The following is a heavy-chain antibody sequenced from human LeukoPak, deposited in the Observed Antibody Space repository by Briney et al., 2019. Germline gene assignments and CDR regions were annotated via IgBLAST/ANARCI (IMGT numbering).Heavy chain of an antibody. J-gene: IGHJ5*02. CDR1: GFIFSSYG. Sequence: GGSLRLSCAAFGFIFSSYGMSWVRQAPGKGLEWVSAISGSGGSTYYADSVKGRFTISRDNSKNTLYLQMNSLRAEDTAVYYCAKVFSTLGGFDPWGQGTLVTVSS. CDR2: ISGSGGST. D-gene: IGHD2-2*01. CDR3: AKVFSTLGGFDP. V-gene: IGHV3-23*01.